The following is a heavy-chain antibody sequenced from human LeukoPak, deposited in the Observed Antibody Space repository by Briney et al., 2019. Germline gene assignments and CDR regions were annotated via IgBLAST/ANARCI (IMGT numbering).Heavy chain of an antibody. CDR3: AKSETGSIPYFNY. J-gene: IGHJ4*02. CDR1: GFTFSSYA. CDR2: ISATGGKT. Sequence: PGGSLRLSCVASGFTFSSYAMSWVRQAPGKGLEWVSTISATGGKTFYAEPVKGRFPISRDNSRNTLYLQMNSLRAEDAVVYYCAKSETGSIPYFNYWGQGTLVTVSS. V-gene: IGHV3-23*01. D-gene: IGHD1-1*01.